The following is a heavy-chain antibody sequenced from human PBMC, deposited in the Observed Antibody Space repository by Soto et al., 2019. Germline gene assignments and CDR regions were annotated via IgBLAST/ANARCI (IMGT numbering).Heavy chain of an antibody. Sequence: ASVKVSCKASGYTFTSYAMHWVRQAPGQRLEWMGWINAGNGNTKYSQKFQGRVTITRDTSASTAYMELSSLRSEDTAVYYCASTQNYDSSGYALDYWGQGTLVTVSS. V-gene: IGHV1-3*01. CDR2: INAGNGNT. J-gene: IGHJ4*02. CDR3: ASTQNYDSSGYALDY. D-gene: IGHD3-22*01. CDR1: GYTFTSYA.